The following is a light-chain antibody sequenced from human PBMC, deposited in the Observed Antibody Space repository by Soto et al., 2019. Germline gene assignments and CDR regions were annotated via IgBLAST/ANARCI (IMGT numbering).Light chain of an antibody. CDR1: QSVSTNN. CDR3: QQFDNSLWT. CDR2: GAS. J-gene: IGKJ1*01. Sequence: EIVLTQSPGTLSLFPGDRATLSCRASQSVSTNNFAWYQQRPGQAPRLLIYGASSRATGIPDRFSGSGSGTDFTLTISRLEPEDFAVYYCQQFDNSLWTFGQGTKVEIK. V-gene: IGKV3-20*01.